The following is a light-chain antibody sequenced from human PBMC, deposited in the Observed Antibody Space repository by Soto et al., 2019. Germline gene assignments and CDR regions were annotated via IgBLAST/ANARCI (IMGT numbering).Light chain of an antibody. CDR3: QQYSNYRT. CDR1: QSIINY. V-gene: IGKV1-5*03. J-gene: IGKJ1*01. CDR2: RAS. Sequence: DIQMTQSPSSVSASVVDRVTITCRASQSIINYLAWYQQKPGKPPKLLIYRASNLETGVPSRFSGSGSGTEFTLTISSLQPDDFATYYCQQYSNYRTYGQGTKVDIK.